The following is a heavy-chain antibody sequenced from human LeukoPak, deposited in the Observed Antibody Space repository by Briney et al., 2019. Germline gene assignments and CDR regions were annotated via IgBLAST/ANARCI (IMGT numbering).Heavy chain of an antibody. CDR3: AREGPYCTNGICYRRYYFDY. J-gene: IGHJ4*02. V-gene: IGHV3-66*01. CDR1: GFTVSGNY. Sequence: GGSLRLSCAASGFTVSGNYMSWVRQAPGKGLEWVSVIYSGGSTYYADSVKGRFTISRDNSKNTLYLQMNSLRAEDTAVYYCAREGPYCTNGICYRRYYFDYWGQGTPVTVSS. CDR2: IYSGGST. D-gene: IGHD2-8*01.